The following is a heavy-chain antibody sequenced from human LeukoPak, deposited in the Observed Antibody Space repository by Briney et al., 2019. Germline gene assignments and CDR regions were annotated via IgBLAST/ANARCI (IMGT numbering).Heavy chain of an antibody. CDR3: AKDLGAGGVGATLDY. CDR2: ISHTGDNT. CDR1: GFTLGSHA. Sequence: GGSLRLSCAVSGFTLGSHALTWVCQAPGKGLEWVSAISHTGDNTYYADSVKGRFTFSRDTSKNTLYLQMNSLRAEDTAMYYCAKDLGAGGVGATLDYWGQGTLVTVSS. V-gene: IGHV3-23*01. J-gene: IGHJ4*02. D-gene: IGHD1-26*01.